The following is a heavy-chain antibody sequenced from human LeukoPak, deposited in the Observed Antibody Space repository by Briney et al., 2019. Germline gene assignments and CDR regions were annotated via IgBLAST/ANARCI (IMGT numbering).Heavy chain of an antibody. J-gene: IGHJ3*02. V-gene: IGHV3-20*04. CDR3: ARARTTTDAFDI. CDR1: GFTVSSNF. Sequence: GGSLRLSCAASGFTVSSNFMSWVRQAPGKGLEWVSGINWNGGSTGYADSVKGRFTISRDNAKNSLYLQMNSLRAEDKALYYCARARTTTDAFDIWGQGTMVTVSS. CDR2: INWNGGST. D-gene: IGHD1-7*01.